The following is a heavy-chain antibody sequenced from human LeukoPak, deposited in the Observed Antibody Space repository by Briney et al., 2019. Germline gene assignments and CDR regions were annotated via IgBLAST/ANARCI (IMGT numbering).Heavy chain of an antibody. V-gene: IGHV3-7*01. D-gene: IGHD1-26*01. Sequence: GGSLRLSCAASGFSFSSFWVTWVRQAPGKGLEWVANVKQDGSEKYYVDSVKGRFTISRDNAKNSLYLQMNSLGAEDTAVYYCARVVGSTKSRAFDIWGQGTMVTVSS. CDR2: VKQDGSEK. CDR3: ARVVGSTKSRAFDI. J-gene: IGHJ3*02. CDR1: GFSFSSFW.